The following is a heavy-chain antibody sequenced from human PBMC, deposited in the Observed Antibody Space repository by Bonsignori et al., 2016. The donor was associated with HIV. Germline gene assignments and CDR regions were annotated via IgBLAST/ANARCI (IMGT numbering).Heavy chain of an antibody. CDR3: ARAPTTRVRGVMTYYYMDV. CDR1: GYTFTSYD. V-gene: IGHV1-8*01. CDR2: MNPNSGNT. J-gene: IGHJ6*03. D-gene: IGHD3-10*01. Sequence: ASVKVSCKASGYTFTSYDINWVRQATGQGLEWMGWMNPNSGNTGYAQKFQGRVTMTRNTSISTAYMELSSLRSEDTAVYYCARAPTTRVRGVMTYYYMDVWGKGTTVTVSS.